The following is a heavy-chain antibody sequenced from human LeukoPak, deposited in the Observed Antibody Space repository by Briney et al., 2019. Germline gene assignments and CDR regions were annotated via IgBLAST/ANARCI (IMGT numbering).Heavy chain of an antibody. Sequence: GGSLRLSCVASGFTFSSYAMSWVRHTPGKGLEWVSTISSNGGSTYYADSVKGRFTISRDNSKNTLYLQMNSLRAEDTAVYYCARDLVTRLDYWGQGTLVTVSS. V-gene: IGHV3-23*01. D-gene: IGHD2-21*02. CDR3: ARDLVTRLDY. CDR2: ISSNGGST. J-gene: IGHJ4*02. CDR1: GFTFSSYA.